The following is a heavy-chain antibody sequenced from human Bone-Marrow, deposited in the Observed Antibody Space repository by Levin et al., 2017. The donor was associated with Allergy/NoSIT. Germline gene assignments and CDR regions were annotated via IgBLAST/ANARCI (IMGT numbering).Heavy chain of an antibody. CDR2: IIAAFGST. J-gene: IGHJ4*02. CDR3: ARARGGFYGSGSFDF. CDR1: GGTLRNYA. D-gene: IGHD3-10*01. Sequence: SVKVSCKASGGTLRNYAISWVRQAPGQGLEWMGGIIAAFGSTNYAQKFQDRVTITADESTRTSHMELRSLRFEDTAVYYCARARGGFYGSGSFDFWGQGTLVTVSS. V-gene: IGHV1-69*13.